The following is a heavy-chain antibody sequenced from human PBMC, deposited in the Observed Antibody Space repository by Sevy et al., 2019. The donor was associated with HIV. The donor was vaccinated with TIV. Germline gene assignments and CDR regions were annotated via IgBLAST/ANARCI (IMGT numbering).Heavy chain of an antibody. CDR1: GDSVSSNRAA. V-gene: IGHV6-1*01. CDR2: IYYRSKCYT. J-gene: IGHJ4*02. CDR3: TRGAHSLDY. Sequence: SQTLSLTCVISGDSVSSNRAAWNWIRQSTSRGLEWLGRIYYRSKCYTDYAASVKSLITINLDTSKNQVSLQLNSVTPEDTGVYYCTRGAHSLDYWGQGTLVTVSS. D-gene: IGHD2-15*01.